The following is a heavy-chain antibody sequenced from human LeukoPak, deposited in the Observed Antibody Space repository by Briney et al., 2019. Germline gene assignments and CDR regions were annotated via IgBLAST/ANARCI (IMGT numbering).Heavy chain of an antibody. Sequence: GGSLRLACAASGFTFSSYAMSWVRQAPGKGLEWVSAISISGENTYYADPVKGRFTISRDTSRNTLYLQMHSLRAEDKAVYYCARLISTSSSRFSDYWGQGTLVTVSS. CDR1: GFTFSSYA. J-gene: IGHJ4*02. V-gene: IGHV3-23*01. D-gene: IGHD6-6*01. CDR3: ARLISTSSSRFSDY. CDR2: ISISGENT.